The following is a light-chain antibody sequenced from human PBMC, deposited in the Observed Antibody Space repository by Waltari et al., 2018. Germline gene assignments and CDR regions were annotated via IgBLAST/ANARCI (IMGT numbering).Light chain of an antibody. CDR3: QQRSNLWT. Sequence: EIVLTHSPATLSLSPGERATLSCRASQSVSSYLAWYQQKPGQAPRLLIYDASNRATGIPARFSGSGSGTDFTLTISSLEPEDFAVYYCQQRSNLWTFGQGTKVEIK. CDR2: DAS. J-gene: IGKJ1*01. V-gene: IGKV3-11*01. CDR1: QSVSSY.